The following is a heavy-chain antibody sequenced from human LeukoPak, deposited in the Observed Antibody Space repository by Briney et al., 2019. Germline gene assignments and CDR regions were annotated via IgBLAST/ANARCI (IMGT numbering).Heavy chain of an antibody. J-gene: IGHJ4*01. Sequence: GGSLRLSCGASGFTFNTYTMNWVRQAPGKGLEWVSHISSGSGIIYYGDSVKGRFTISRDNVKESLYLQMTSLRVGDTAIYYCARGGEGDLNFDYWGHGTLVTVSS. V-gene: IGHV3-48*01. CDR1: GFTFNTYT. CDR2: ISSGSGII. CDR3: ARGGEGDLNFDY. D-gene: IGHD3-16*01.